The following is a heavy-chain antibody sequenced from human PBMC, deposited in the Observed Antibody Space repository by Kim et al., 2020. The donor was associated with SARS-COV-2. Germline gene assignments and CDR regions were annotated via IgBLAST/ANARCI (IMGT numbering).Heavy chain of an antibody. Sequence: SETLSLTCTVSGGSISSSSYYWGWIRQPPGKGLEWIADIYYTGSTYYNPSLKSRVIISVDTSKNQFSLKLSSVTAADTAVYYCARDRGSRDGYLIGYFDVWGRGTQVTVSS. V-gene: IGHV4-39*07. CDR1: GGSISSSSYY. D-gene: IGHD3-10*01. CDR2: IYYTGST. J-gene: IGHJ2*01. CDR3: ARDRGSRDGYLIGYFDV.